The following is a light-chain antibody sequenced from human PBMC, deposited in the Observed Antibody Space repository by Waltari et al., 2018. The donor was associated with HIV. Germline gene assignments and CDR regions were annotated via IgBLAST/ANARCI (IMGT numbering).Light chain of an antibody. CDR3: CSYAGNREI. J-gene: IGLJ2*01. CDR2: EGS. V-gene: IGLV2-23*01. Sequence: VSGSRGQSITISCTGTSSDVGRYNLVSWYQQHPGKAPKLMIYEGSKRPSGVSNRFSGSKSGNTASLTISGLQTEDEADYYCCSYAGNREIFGGGTKLTVL. CDR1: SSDVGRYNL.